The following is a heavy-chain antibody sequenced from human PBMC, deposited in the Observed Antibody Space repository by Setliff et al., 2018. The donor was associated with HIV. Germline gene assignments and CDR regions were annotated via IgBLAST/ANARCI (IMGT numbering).Heavy chain of an antibody. V-gene: IGHV3-11*01. CDR2: ISSSGSTI. CDR1: GFTFSDHY. D-gene: IGHD2-15*01. Sequence: AGGSLRLSCAASGFTFSDHYMSWIRQAPGKGLEWVSYISSSGSTIYYADSVKGRFTISRDNAKNSLYLQMNSLRADDTAVYYCARDFCGSSCSSGYGYFDHWGQGTLVTVSS. CDR3: ARDFCGSSCSSGYGYFDH. J-gene: IGHJ4*02.